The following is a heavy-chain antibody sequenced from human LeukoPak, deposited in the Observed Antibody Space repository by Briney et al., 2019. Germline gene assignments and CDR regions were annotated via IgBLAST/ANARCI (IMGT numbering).Heavy chain of an antibody. V-gene: IGHV7-4-1*02. Sequence: AASVKVSCKASGYTFTGYYMHWVRQAPGQGLEWMGWINTNTGNPTYAQGFTGRFVFSLDTSVSTAYLQISSLKAEDTAMYYCVRDLLDTAMVPDYWGQGTLVTVSS. J-gene: IGHJ4*02. CDR2: INTNTGNP. CDR1: GYTFTGYY. D-gene: IGHD5-18*01. CDR3: VRDLLDTAMVPDY.